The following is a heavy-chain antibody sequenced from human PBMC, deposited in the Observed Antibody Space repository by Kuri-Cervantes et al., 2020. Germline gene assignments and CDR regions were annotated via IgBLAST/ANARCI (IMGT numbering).Heavy chain of an antibody. J-gene: IGHJ4*02. D-gene: IGHD4-17*01. CDR2: IKQDGSEK. CDR3: ARDPPTVNDY. Sequence: GGSLRLSCAASGLTFSSYWMSWVRQAPGKGLEWVANIKQDGSEKYYVDSVKGRFTISRDNAKNSLYLQMNSLRAEDTAVYYCARDPPTVNDYWGQGTLVTVSS. V-gene: IGHV3-7*01. CDR1: GLTFSSYW.